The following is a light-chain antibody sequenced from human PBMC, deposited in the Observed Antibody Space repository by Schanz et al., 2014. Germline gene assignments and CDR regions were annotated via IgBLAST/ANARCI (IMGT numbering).Light chain of an antibody. CDR2: DVS. J-gene: IGLJ3*02. V-gene: IGLV2-14*01. Sequence: QSALTQPASVSGSPGQSITISCTGTSSDVGGYNYVSWYQQHPGKAPKFLIYDVSNRPSGISNRFSGSKSGNTASLTISGLQAEDEADYYCNSYTSSSTWVFGGVTKLTVL. CDR1: SSDVGGYNY. CDR3: NSYTSSSTWV.